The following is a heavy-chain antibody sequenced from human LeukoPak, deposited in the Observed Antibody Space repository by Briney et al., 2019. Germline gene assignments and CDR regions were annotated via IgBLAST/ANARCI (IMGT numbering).Heavy chain of an antibody. V-gene: IGHV3-30*03. D-gene: IGHD1-1*01. J-gene: IGHJ6*02. CDR3: ARGTGRGMGV. CDR1: GFTFSGDG. Sequence: PGGSLRLSCAASGFTFSGDGMHWVRQAPGKGLEWVAGISYDAGNKWYADSVKGRFTISRDNAKNSLYLQMNSLRAEDTAVYYCARGTGRGMGVWGQGTTVTVSS. CDR2: ISYDAGNK.